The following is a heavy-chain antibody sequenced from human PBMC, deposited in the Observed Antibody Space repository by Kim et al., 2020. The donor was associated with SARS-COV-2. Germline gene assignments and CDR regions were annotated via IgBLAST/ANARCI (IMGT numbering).Heavy chain of an antibody. V-gene: IGHV3-30-3*01. J-gene: IGHJ4*02. D-gene: IGHD3-10*01. CDR1: GFTFSRHA. Sequence: GRSLRLSCAASGFTFSRHAMHWVRQAPGKGLEWMSIISHDGTRQHLADSVKGRFTISRDNSKDTLYLQMFSLRTDDTAVYYCATDSDDSGTYLGYWGQGT. CDR2: ISHDGTRQ. CDR3: ATDSDDSGTYLGY.